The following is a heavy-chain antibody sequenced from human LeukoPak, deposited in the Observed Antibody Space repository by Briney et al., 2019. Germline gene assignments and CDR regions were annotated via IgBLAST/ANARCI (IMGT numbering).Heavy chain of an antibody. D-gene: IGHD6-13*01. J-gene: IGHJ5*02. CDR1: GYSISSGYY. CDR2: IYHSGTT. V-gene: IGHV4-38-2*02. CDR3: ARPSSSWYNWFDP. Sequence: PSETLSLTCTVSGYSISSGYYWGWIRQPPGKGLEWIGSIYHSGTTYYNPSLKSRVTISVDTSKNQFSLKLSSVTAADTAVYYRARPSSSWYNWFDPWGQGTLVTVSS.